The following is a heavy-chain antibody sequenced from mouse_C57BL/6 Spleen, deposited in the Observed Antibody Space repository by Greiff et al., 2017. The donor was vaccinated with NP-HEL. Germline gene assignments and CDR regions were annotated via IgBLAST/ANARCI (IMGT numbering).Heavy chain of an antibody. D-gene: IGHD1-1*01. V-gene: IGHV1-39*01. Sequence: EVQLQQSGPELVKPGASVKISCKASGYSFTDYNMNWVKQSNGKSLEWIGVINPNYGTTSYNQKFKGKATLTVDQSYSTAYMQLNSLTSEDSAVYYCAIYYYGSSYYFDYWGQGTTLTVSS. CDR3: AIYYYGSSYYFDY. CDR1: GYSFTDYN. CDR2: INPNYGTT. J-gene: IGHJ2*01.